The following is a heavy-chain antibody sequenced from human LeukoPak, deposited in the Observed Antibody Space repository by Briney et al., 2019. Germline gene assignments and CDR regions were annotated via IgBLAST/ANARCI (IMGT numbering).Heavy chain of an antibody. CDR3: ARSTSGWYSSSFPNWFDP. D-gene: IGHD6-6*01. CDR1: GYTFTSYD. J-gene: IGHJ5*02. Sequence: SVKVSCKASGYTFTSYDINWVRQATGQGLEWMGWMNPNSGNTGYAQKFQGRVTMTRDTSISTAYMELSMLRSDDTAVYYCARSTSGWYSSSFPNWFDPWGQGTLVTVSS. V-gene: IGHV1-8*01. CDR2: MNPNSGNT.